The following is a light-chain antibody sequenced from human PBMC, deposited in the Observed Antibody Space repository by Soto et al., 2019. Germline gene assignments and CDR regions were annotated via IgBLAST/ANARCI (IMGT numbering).Light chain of an antibody. Sequence: QSVLTQPPSASGSPGQSVTISCTGTSSDVGGYNSVSWYQQHPDKAPKLMIYEVNKRPSGVPDRFSGSKSAYTASLTVSGLQAEDEADYYCSSYAGSNNVLFGGGTKLTGL. CDR1: SSDVGGYNS. V-gene: IGLV2-8*01. CDR3: SSYAGSNNVL. CDR2: EVN. J-gene: IGLJ2*01.